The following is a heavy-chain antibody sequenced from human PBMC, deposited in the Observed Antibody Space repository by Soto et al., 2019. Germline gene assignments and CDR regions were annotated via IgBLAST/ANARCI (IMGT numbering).Heavy chain of an antibody. Sequence: AEALKISCXGSGYSFTSFWIDWVRQMPGKRLEWVGNIYRGDSDIRYSPSFQGQVTISADKSISTAYLQWSSLKASDTAMYYCARHGGGMDVWGQGTTVTVSS. CDR3: ARHGGGMDV. D-gene: IGHD3-10*01. J-gene: IGHJ6*02. V-gene: IGHV5-51*01. CDR1: GYSFTSFW. CDR2: IYRGDSDI.